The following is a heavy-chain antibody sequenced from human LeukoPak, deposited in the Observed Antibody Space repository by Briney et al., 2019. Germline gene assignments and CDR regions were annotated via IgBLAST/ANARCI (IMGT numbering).Heavy chain of an antibody. J-gene: IGHJ4*02. Sequence: SETLSLTCAVYGVSFRGYYWSWIRQPPGKGLEWIGEINHSGSTNYNPSLKSRVTISVDTSKNQFSLKLSSVTAADTAVYYCASLTMIVVPWGQGTLVTVSS. D-gene: IGHD3-22*01. CDR3: ASLTMIVVP. V-gene: IGHV4-34*01. CDR1: GVSFRGYY. CDR2: INHSGST.